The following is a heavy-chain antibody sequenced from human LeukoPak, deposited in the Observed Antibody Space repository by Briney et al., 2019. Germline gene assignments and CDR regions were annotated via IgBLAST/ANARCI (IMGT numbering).Heavy chain of an antibody. Sequence: GGSLRLSCAASGFTFSSYAMSWVRQAPGKGLKWVSAISGSGGSTYYADSVKGRFTISRDNSKNTLYLQMNSLRAEDTAVYYCAKYVVVVAATHYFDYWGQGTLVTVSS. J-gene: IGHJ4*02. CDR2: ISGSGGST. CDR1: GFTFSSYA. CDR3: AKYVVVVAATHYFDY. D-gene: IGHD2-15*01. V-gene: IGHV3-23*01.